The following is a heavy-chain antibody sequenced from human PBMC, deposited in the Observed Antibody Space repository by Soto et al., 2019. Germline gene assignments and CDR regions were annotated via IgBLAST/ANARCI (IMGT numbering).Heavy chain of an antibody. Sequence: QVQLVESGGGVVQPGRSLRLSCAASGFTFSSYGMHWVRQAPGKGLEWVAVISYDGSNKYYADSVKGRFTISRDNSKNTLYLQMNSLRAEDTAVYYCAKPGAARPGVSFDYWGQGTLVTVSS. D-gene: IGHD6-6*01. CDR3: AKPGAARPGVSFDY. CDR1: GFTFSSYG. CDR2: ISYDGSNK. J-gene: IGHJ4*02. V-gene: IGHV3-30*18.